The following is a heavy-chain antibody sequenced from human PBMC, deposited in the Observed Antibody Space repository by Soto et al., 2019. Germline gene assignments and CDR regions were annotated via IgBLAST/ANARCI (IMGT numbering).Heavy chain of an antibody. CDR3: ARDDEYSGNGMDV. CDR1: GFTFSNYG. D-gene: IGHD3-10*01. V-gene: IGHV3-33*01. J-gene: IGHJ6*02. CDR2: ILNDGSNR. Sequence: QVQLVESGGGVVQPGRSLRLSCAASGFTFSNYGMHWVRQAPGKGLEWVAVILNDGSNRYHADSVKDRFTISRDNSKNLLSLQMNSLRAEDTAVYYCARDDEYSGNGMDVWGQGPTVTVS.